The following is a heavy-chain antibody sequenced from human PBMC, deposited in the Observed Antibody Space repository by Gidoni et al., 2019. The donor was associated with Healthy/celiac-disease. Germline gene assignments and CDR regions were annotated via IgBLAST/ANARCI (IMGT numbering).Heavy chain of an antibody. Sequence: QVQLQQRGAGLLKPSETLSPTCAVYGGSFSGYFWSWIRQPPGEGLEWLGEINHSGSTNHNPSRKGRVHISVDTSKNQFSLKLSSVTAADTAVYYCARGKTIAAAGGYFDYWGQGTLVTVSS. V-gene: IGHV4-34*01. J-gene: IGHJ4*02. CDR3: ARGKTIAAAGGYFDY. CDR1: GGSFSGYF. D-gene: IGHD6-13*01. CDR2: INHSGST.